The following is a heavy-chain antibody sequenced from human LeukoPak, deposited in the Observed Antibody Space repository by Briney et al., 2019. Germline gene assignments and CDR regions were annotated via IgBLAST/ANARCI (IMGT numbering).Heavy chain of an antibody. CDR2: ISGSGGST. Sequence: PGGSLRLSCAASGFTFSSYAMSWVRQAPGKGLEWVSAISGSGGSTYYADSVKARFTISRDNSKNTLYLQMDSLRAEDTAIYFCARGRVATPPYGMDVWGQGTTVTVSS. CDR1: GFTFSSYA. V-gene: IGHV3-23*01. CDR3: ARGRVATPPYGMDV. J-gene: IGHJ6*02. D-gene: IGHD5-12*01.